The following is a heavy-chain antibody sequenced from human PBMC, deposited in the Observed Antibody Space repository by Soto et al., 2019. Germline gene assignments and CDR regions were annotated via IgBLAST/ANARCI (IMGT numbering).Heavy chain of an antibody. CDR3: ALRVQLERGYNFQNWFDP. CDR1: GYTLTELS. V-gene: IGHV1-24*01. J-gene: IGHJ5*02. CDR2: FDPEDGET. Sequence: QVQLVQSGAEVKKPGASVKVSCKVSGYTLTELSMHWVRQAPGKGLEWMGGFDPEDGETIYAQKFQGRVTMTEDTSTDTAYMELSSLRSEDTAVYYCALRVQLERGYNFQNWFDPWGQGTLVTVSS. D-gene: IGHD1-1*01.